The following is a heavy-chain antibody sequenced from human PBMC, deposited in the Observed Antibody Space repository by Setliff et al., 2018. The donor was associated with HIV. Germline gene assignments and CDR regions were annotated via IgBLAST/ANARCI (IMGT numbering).Heavy chain of an antibody. J-gene: IGHJ4*02. CDR1: GYTFINYD. CDR2: MNPNTGNT. D-gene: IGHD4-17*01. Sequence: GASVKVSCKTSGYTFINYDINWVRQAAGQGLEWMGWMNPNTGNTGYAQKFQGRVTITRDTATSTAYMEVRSLRSDDTAVYYCARTDYGGNSGGNYFDYWGQGSLVTVSS. V-gene: IGHV1-8*01. CDR3: ARTDYGGNSGGNYFDY.